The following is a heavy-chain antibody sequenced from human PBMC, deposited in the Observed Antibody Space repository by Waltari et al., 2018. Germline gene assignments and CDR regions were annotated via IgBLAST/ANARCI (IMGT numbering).Heavy chain of an antibody. Sequence: QVQLQESGPGLVKPSGTLSPTCEVSGGSVSTLYWWTWVRQSPGKGLEWIAEIHHGGTTNYNPSLRSRVTISVDKSKNQFYLDLNSVTAADTAVYYCARGFWIGYSPRYYYMDVWGKGTTVTVSS. D-gene: IGHD3-3*01. V-gene: IGHV4-4*02. CDR1: GGSVSTLYW. CDR3: ARGFWIGYSPRYYYMDV. CDR2: IHHGGTT. J-gene: IGHJ6*03.